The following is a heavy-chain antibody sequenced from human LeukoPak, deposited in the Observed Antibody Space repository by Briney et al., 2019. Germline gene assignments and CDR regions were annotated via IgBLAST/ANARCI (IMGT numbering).Heavy chain of an antibody. Sequence: KPGGSLRLSCAASGFTFSGYSMNWVRQAPGKGLEWVSSISSSSSYIYYADSLKGRFTISRDNAKNSLYLQMNSLRAEDTAVYYCASLRFLEWLAKDYWGQGTLVTVSS. D-gene: IGHD3-3*01. CDR1: GFTFSGYS. J-gene: IGHJ4*02. CDR3: ASLRFLEWLAKDY. CDR2: ISSSSSYI. V-gene: IGHV3-21*01.